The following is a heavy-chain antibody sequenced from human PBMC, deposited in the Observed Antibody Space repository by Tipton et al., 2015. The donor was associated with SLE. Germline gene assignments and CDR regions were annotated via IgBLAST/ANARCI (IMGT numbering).Heavy chain of an antibody. CDR2: ISAYNGNA. Sequence: QLVQSGAEVKKPGASVKVSCKASGYTFTSYGISWVRQAPGQGLEWMGWISAYNGNANYAQKLQGRVTMTTDTSTSTAYMELRSLRSDDTAVYYCARDVTIDILTGPGYWGQGTLVTVSS. CDR1: GYTFTSYG. J-gene: IGHJ4*02. CDR3: ARDVTIDILTGPGY. V-gene: IGHV1-18*01. D-gene: IGHD3-9*01.